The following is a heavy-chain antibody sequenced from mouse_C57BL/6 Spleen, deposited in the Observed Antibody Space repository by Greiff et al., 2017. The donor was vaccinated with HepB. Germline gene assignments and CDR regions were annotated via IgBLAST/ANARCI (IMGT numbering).Heavy chain of an antibody. CDR2: IDPSDSET. Sequence: QVQLQQPGAELVRPGSSVKLSCKASGYTFTSYWMHWVKQRPIQGLEWIGNIDPSDSETHYNQKFKEKATLTVDKSSSTAYMQLSSLTSEDSAVYYCAREEAIYYGYDAGYFDVWGTGTTVTVSS. V-gene: IGHV1-52*01. CDR1: GYTFTSYW. CDR3: AREEAIYYGYDAGYFDV. J-gene: IGHJ1*03. D-gene: IGHD2-2*01.